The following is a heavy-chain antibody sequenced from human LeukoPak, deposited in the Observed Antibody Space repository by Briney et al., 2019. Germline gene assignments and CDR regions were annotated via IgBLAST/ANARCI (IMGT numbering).Heavy chain of an antibody. CDR2: TYYRSKWYN. CDR1: GDSVSSNSAA. V-gene: IGHV6-1*01. Sequence: SQTLSPTCAISGDSVSSNSAAWNWIRQSPSRGPEWLGRTYYRSKWYNDYAASVRSRITINADTSKNQFSLQLNSVTPEDTAVYYCARGGYCSSTSCYSWFDPWGQGTLVTVSS. J-gene: IGHJ5*02. CDR3: ARGGYCSSTSCYSWFDP. D-gene: IGHD2-2*02.